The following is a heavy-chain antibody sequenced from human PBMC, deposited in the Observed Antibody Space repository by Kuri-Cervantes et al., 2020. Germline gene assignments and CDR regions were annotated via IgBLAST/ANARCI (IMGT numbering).Heavy chain of an antibody. D-gene: IGHD2-21*02. V-gene: IGHV3-23*01. Sequence: GESLKISCAASGFTFSSYAMSWVRQAPGKGLEWVSAISGSGGSTYYADSVKGRFTISRDNSKNTLYLQMNSLRAEDTALYYCAKDLVPVVTARQAYWGQGTLVTVSS. J-gene: IGHJ4*02. CDR2: ISGSGGST. CDR1: GFTFSSYA. CDR3: AKDLVPVVTARQAY.